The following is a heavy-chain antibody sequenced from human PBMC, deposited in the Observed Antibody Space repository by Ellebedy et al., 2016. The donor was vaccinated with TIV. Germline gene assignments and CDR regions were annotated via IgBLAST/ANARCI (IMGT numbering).Heavy chain of an antibody. J-gene: IGHJ4*02. CDR3: ARDSVWFGESFLDY. CDR2: ISAYNGNT. V-gene: IGHV1-18*04. D-gene: IGHD3-10*01. Sequence: AASVKVSCKASGYTFTSYGISWVRQAPGQGLEWMGWISAYNGNTNYAQKLQGRVTMTTDTSTSTAYMELRSLRSDDTAVYYCARDSVWFGESFLDYWGQGTLVTVSS. CDR1: GYTFTSYG.